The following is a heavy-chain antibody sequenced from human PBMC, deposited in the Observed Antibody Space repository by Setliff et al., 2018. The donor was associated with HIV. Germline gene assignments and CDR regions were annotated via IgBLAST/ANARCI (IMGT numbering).Heavy chain of an antibody. CDR1: GYSFINHA. D-gene: IGHD2-15*01. V-gene: IGHV1-3*01. CDR3: ARDGCSGQRCYLFNWFDP. J-gene: IGHJ5*02. Sequence: ASVKVSCKASGYSFINHAMHWVRQAPGQRLEWMGRINVGSGKTQYSQEFQGRVTITRDTSATTAYMELSSLTSEDTAVYYCARDGCSGQRCYLFNWFDPWGQGTLVTVSS. CDR2: INVGSGKT.